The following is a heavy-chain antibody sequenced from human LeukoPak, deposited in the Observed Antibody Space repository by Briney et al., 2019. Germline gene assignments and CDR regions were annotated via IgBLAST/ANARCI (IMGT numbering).Heavy chain of an antibody. Sequence: SETLSLTCTVSGGSISSSSYYWGWIRQPPGKGLEWIGSIYYSGSTYYNPSLKSRVTMSVDTSKNQFSLKLSSVTAADTAVYYCARETGYSSPLDIWGQGTMVTVSS. CDR3: ARETGYSSPLDI. D-gene: IGHD6-13*01. J-gene: IGHJ3*02. CDR1: GGSISSSSYY. CDR2: IYYSGST. V-gene: IGHV4-39*07.